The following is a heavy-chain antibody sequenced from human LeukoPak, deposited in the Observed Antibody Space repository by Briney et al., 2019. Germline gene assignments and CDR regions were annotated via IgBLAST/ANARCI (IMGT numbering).Heavy chain of an antibody. CDR3: ARGFLEWATDAFDI. J-gene: IGHJ3*02. D-gene: IGHD3-3*01. V-gene: IGHV3-21*01. CDR2: ISSSSSYI. CDR1: GFTFSSYS. Sequence: GGSLRLSCAASGFTFSSYSMNWVRQAPGKGLEWVSSISSSSSYIYYADPVKGRFTISRDNAKNSLYLQMNSLRAEDTAVYYCARGFLEWATDAFDIWGQGTMVTVSS.